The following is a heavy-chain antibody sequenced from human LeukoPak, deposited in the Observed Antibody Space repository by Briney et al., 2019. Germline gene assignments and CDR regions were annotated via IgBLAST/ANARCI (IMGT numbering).Heavy chain of an antibody. V-gene: IGHV3-30*02. CDR1: GVTFSNFG. D-gene: IGHD5/OR15-5a*01. CDR3: AKDTVKVSTIRRVPHYMDV. J-gene: IGHJ6*03. CDR2: IRYDGSIK. Sequence: GGSLRLSCAASGVTFSNFGMHWVRQAPGKGLQWVAIIRYDGSIKYYADSVKGRFTISRDNSKNTLYLQMNSLRAEDTAVYYCAKDTVKVSTIRRVPHYMDVWGKGTTVTISS.